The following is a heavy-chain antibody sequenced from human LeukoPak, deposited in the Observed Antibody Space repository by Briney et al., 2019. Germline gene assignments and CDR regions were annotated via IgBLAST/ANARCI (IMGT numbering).Heavy chain of an antibody. D-gene: IGHD3-10*01. CDR3: ARGGMGRASGSYYQP. V-gene: IGHV1-2*06. CDR2: INPNSGDT. J-gene: IGHJ5*02. CDR1: GYTFTGYY. Sequence: ASVKVSCKASGYTFTGYYMHWVRQAPGQGLEWMGRINPNSGDTDYAQKFQGRVTMTRDTSTSTAYMELSRLRSDDTAVYYCARGGMGRASGSYYQPWGQGTLVTVSS.